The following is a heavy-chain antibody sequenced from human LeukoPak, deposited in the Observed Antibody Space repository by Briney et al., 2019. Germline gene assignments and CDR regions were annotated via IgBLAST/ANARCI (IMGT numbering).Heavy chain of an antibody. V-gene: IGHV4-61*02. CDR3: AISRSIAAQEWYFDL. Sequence: SETLSLTCTVSGGSISSGSYYWSWIRQPAGKGLEWIGRIYTSGSTNYNPSLKSRVTISVDTSKNQFSLKLSSVTAADTAVYYCAISRSIAAQEWYFDLWGRGTLVTVSS. D-gene: IGHD6-6*01. CDR1: GGSISSGSYY. CDR2: IYTSGST. J-gene: IGHJ2*01.